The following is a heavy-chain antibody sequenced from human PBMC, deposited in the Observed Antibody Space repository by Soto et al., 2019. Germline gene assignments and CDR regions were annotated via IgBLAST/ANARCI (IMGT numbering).Heavy chain of an antibody. V-gene: IGHV3-13*01. Sequence: GGSLRLSCAASGFTFSSYDMHWVRQATGKGLEWVSAIGTAGDTYYPGSVKGRFTISRENAKNSLYLQMNSLRAEDTAVYYCARGLYDFWSQGHGMDVWGQGTTVTVSS. CDR3: ARGLYDFWSQGHGMDV. D-gene: IGHD3-3*01. CDR1: GFTFSSYD. J-gene: IGHJ6*02. CDR2: IGTAGDT.